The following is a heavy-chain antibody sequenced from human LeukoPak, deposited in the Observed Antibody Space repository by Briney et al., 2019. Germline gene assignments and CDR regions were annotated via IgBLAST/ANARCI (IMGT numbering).Heavy chain of an antibody. Sequence: PSETLSLTCTVSGGSISSGTYYWSWIRQPPGKGLEWIGYIYYSGSTNYNPSLKSRVTISVDTSKNQFSLKLSSVTAADTAVYYCARVPTNYDFWSGYYNYYYMDVWGKGTTVTVSS. J-gene: IGHJ6*03. D-gene: IGHD3-3*01. V-gene: IGHV4-61*01. CDR3: ARVPTNYDFWSGYYNYYYMDV. CDR1: GGSISSGTYY. CDR2: IYYSGST.